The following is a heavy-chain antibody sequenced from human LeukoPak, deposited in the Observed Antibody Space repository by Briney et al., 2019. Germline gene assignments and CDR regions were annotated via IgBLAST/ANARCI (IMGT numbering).Heavy chain of an antibody. V-gene: IGHV3-48*03. CDR1: GFTFSTCE. CDR2: ISSSGTTI. CDR3: ARDYQLVLDY. D-gene: IGHD6-13*01. Sequence: PGGSLRLSCAASGFTFSTCEMNWVRQAPGKGLEWVSYISSSGTTIYCADSAKGRFTISRDNAKNSLYLQMNSLRAEDTAVYYCARDYQLVLDYRGQGTLVAVSS. J-gene: IGHJ4*02.